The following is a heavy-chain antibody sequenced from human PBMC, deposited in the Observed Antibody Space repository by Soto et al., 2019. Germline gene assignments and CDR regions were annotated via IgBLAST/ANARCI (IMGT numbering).Heavy chain of an antibody. V-gene: IGHV4-34*01. Sequence: SEILSLTCAVYGGSFSGYYLSWIRQPPGKGLEWIGEINHSGSTNYNPSLKSRVTISVDTSKNQFSLKLSSVTAADTAVYYCASLLDTAMVRFDYWGQGTLVTVSS. CDR2: INHSGST. CDR3: ASLLDTAMVRFDY. CDR1: GGSFSGYY. D-gene: IGHD5-18*01. J-gene: IGHJ4*02.